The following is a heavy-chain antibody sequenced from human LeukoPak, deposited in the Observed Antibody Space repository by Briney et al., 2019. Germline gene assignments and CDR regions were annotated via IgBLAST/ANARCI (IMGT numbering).Heavy chain of an antibody. V-gene: IGHV3-21*01. CDR2: ISSSSSYI. CDR1: GFTFSSYS. J-gene: IGHJ6*02. D-gene: IGHD3-22*01. CDR3: ARDQGVVVHGKYHYYGMDV. Sequence: GGSLRLSCAAPGFTFSSYSMNWVRQAPGKGLEWVSSISSSSSYIYYADSVKGRFTISRDNAKNSLYLQMNSLRAEDTAVYYCARDQGVVVHGKYHYYGMDVWGQGTTVTVSS.